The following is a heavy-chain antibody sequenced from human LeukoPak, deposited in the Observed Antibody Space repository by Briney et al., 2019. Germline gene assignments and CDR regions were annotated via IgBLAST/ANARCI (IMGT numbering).Heavy chain of an antibody. D-gene: IGHD6-13*01. CDR1: GGSFSGYY. CDR2: INHSGST. CDR3: ARAGRPYSSSGYYFDY. Sequence: SETLSLTCAVYGGSFSGYYWGWIRQPPGKGLEWIGEINHSGSTNYNPSLKSRVTISVDTSKNQFSLKLSSVTAADTAVYYCARAGRPYSSSGYYFDYWGQGTLVTVSS. J-gene: IGHJ4*02. V-gene: IGHV4-34*01.